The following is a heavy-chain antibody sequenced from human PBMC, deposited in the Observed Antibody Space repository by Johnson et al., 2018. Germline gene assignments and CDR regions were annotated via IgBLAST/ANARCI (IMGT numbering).Heavy chain of an antibody. J-gene: IGHJ3*02. D-gene: IGHD6-25*01. CDR3: ARPPPGSSGWDGDGLDAFDI. CDR1: GFTFSSDG. V-gene: IGHV3-30*03. Sequence: QVQLVQSGGGVVQXGRSXRLXCAASGFTFSSDGMHWVRQAPGKGLEWLSVISYDGSNKYYADSVKGRFTISRDNSKNTLYLQMNSLRAEDTAVDYRARPPPGSSGWDGDGLDAFDIWGEGTMVTVSS. CDR2: ISYDGSNK.